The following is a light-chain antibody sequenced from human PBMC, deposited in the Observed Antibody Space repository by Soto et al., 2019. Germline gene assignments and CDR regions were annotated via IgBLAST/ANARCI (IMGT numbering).Light chain of an antibody. CDR1: SSDVGGYNY. CDR3: SSYAGGNNAYV. V-gene: IGLV2-8*01. CDR2: EVT. Sequence: QSVLTQPPSASGSPGQSVTISCTGASSDVGGYNYVSWYQQHPGKAPKLMIYEVTKRPSGVPDRFSGSKSGNTASLTVSGLQPEDEAAYYCSSYAGGNNAYVFGTGTKVPVL. J-gene: IGLJ1*01.